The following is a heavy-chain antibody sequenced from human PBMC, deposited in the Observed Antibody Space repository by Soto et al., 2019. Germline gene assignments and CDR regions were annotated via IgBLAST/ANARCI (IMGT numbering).Heavy chain of an antibody. D-gene: IGHD3-22*01. CDR1: GFTFSNYG. V-gene: IGHV3-30*18. CDR3: AKGLIIVISRDWLEP. Sequence: QVQLVESGGGVVQPGRSLRLSCAASGFTFSNYGMHWVRQAPGEGLEWLAVISEDGGEKYYADSVKGRFTISRDNSKNTLYRQMTSLRTEDTAMYYWAKGLIIVISRDWLEPWGQGTLVTVSS. CDR2: ISEDGGEK. J-gene: IGHJ5*02.